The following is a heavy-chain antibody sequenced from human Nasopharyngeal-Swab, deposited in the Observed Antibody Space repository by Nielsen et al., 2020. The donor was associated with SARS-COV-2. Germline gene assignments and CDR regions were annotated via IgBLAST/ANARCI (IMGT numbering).Heavy chain of an antibody. CDR2: IYWDDDK. V-gene: IGHV2-5*02. J-gene: IGHJ4*02. CDR1: GFSLSTSGVG. CDR3: AHSSSTAYYVDY. Sequence: SGPTLVKPTQTLTLTCTFSGFSLSTSGVGVGWIRQPPGKALEWLALIYWDDDKRYSPSLKSRLTTTKDTAKNQVVLTMTNMDPVDTATYYCAHSSSTAYYVDYWGKGTLVTVSS. D-gene: IGHD6-13*01.